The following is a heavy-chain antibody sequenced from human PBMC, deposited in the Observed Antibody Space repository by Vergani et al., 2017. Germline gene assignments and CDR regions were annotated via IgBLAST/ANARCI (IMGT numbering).Heavy chain of an antibody. CDR1: GGTFSSYA. Sequence: QVQLVQSGAEVKKPGSSVKVSCKASGGTFSSYAISWVRQAPGQGLEWMGGIIPIFGTANYAQKFQGRVTITADESTSTAYMERSSLRSEDTAVYYCARATYYYGSGSATLGYYFDYWGQGTLVTVSS. CDR2: IIPIFGTA. CDR3: ARATYYYGSGSATLGYYFDY. J-gene: IGHJ4*02. V-gene: IGHV1-69*12. D-gene: IGHD3-10*01.